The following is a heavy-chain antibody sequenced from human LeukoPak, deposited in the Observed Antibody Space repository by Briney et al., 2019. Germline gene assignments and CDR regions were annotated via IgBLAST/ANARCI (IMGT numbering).Heavy chain of an antibody. CDR2: INPNSAGT. D-gene: IGHD1-26*01. CDR1: GYTFSDYY. V-gene: IGHV1-2*02. J-gene: IGHJ6*03. Sequence: ASVKVSCKASGYTFSDYYMHWVRQAPGQGPEWMGWINPNSAGTKYAQKFQGRVTMTRDTSISTAYMELSRLRSDDTAVYYCARSVGALDYYYYYMDVWGKGTTVTVSS. CDR3: ARSVGALDYYYYYMDV.